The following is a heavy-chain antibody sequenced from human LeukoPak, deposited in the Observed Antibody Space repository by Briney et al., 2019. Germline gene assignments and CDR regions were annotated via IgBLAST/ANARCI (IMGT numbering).Heavy chain of an antibody. V-gene: IGHV1-24*01. J-gene: IGHJ6*03. D-gene: IGHD2/OR15-2a*01. CDR1: GYTLTQLS. Sequence: ASVNVSFTLSGYTLTQLSINWVRQAPAKGLQWIGGFDPEDGESIIAQKFQGRLTITPDTSTDTANMEFSNLTSRAPDICSSATGHCKTSSCYYYYMDVWGKGTTVTVSS. CDR3: ATGHCKTSSCYYYYMDV. CDR2: FDPEDGES.